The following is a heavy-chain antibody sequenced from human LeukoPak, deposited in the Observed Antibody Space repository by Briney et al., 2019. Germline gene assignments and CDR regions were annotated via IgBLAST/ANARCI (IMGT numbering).Heavy chain of an antibody. CDR1: GFTLSSYS. D-gene: IGHD6-13*01. J-gene: IGHJ6*02. CDR2: ISSSSSYI. Sequence: PGRSLRLSCAASGFTLSSYSMTWVRQAPGKGPEWVSSISSSSSYIYYADSAKGRFTISRDNSKNSLYLQMNSLRAEDTAVYYCARDLQLEFRKYYYYYYGMDVWGQGTTVTVSS. CDR3: ARDLQLEFRKYYYYYYGMDV. V-gene: IGHV3-21*01.